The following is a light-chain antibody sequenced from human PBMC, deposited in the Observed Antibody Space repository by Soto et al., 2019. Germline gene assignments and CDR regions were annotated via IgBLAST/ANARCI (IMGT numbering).Light chain of an antibody. CDR1: QSVSNNY. J-gene: IGKJ3*01. CDR3: QQYGSPRRIT. V-gene: IGKV3-20*01. CDR2: GAS. Sequence: EIVLTQSPGTLSLSPGERATLSCRASQSVSNNYLAWYKQKTGQAPRLLIYGASNRAYGIPDRFSGSGSGTDVTLTINSLEPEDFAVYHCQQYGSPRRITFGPGTKVDIK.